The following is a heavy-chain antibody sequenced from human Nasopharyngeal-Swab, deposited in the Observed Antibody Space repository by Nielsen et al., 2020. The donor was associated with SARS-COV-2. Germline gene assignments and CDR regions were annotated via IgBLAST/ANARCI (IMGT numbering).Heavy chain of an antibody. V-gene: IGHV3-23*01. D-gene: IGHD1-1*01. CDR1: GFTFSSYA. Sequence: AGSLRLSCAASGFTFSSYAMSWVRQAPGKGLEWVSAISGSGGSTYYADSVKGRFTISRDNSKNTLYLQMNSLRAEDTAVYYCAKEEVSTTGTRDYYYYYMDVWGKGTTVTVSS. J-gene: IGHJ6*03. CDR3: AKEEVSTTGTRDYYYYYMDV. CDR2: ISGSGGST.